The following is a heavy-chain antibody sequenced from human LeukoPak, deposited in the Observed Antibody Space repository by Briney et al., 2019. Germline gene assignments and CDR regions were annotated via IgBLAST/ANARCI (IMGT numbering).Heavy chain of an antibody. CDR2: INSDGSST. CDR3: AREERDGYNYYWYFDL. J-gene: IGHJ2*01. Sequence: GSLRLSCAASGFTFSSYWMHWVRQAPGKGLVWVSRINSDGSSTSYADSVKGRFTISRDNAKNSLYLQMNSLRAEDTAVYYCAREERDGYNYYWYFDLWGRGTLVTVSS. CDR1: GFTFSSYW. V-gene: IGHV3-74*01. D-gene: IGHD5-24*01.